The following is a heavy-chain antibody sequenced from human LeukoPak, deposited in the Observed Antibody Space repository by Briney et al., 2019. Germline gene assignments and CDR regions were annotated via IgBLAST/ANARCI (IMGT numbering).Heavy chain of an antibody. CDR1: GFTFSSYA. CDR2: ISGSGGST. CDR3: ANAPQLELPDYYYYYYMDV. D-gene: IGHD1-7*01. J-gene: IGHJ6*03. V-gene: IGHV3-23*01. Sequence: GGSLRLSCAASGFTFSSYAMSWVRQAPGKGLEWVSAISGSGGSTYYADSVKGRFTISRDNSKNTLYLQMNSLRAEDTAVYYCANAPQLELPDYYYYYYMDVWGKGTTVTVSS.